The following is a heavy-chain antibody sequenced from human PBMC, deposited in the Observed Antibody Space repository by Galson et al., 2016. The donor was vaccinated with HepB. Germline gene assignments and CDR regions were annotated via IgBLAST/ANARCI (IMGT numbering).Heavy chain of an antibody. V-gene: IGHV3-53*01. CDR2: IYGGDRT. D-gene: IGHD2-15*01. Sequence: SLRLSCAVAGFSVGKNNMIWVRQAPGKGLEWVSVIYGGDRTPYADSVKGRFIISRDKSNNSLSLQMNNVRVDDTAVYYCATRFCRAGSCYSGVLDAWGQGIRVTVSS. CDR1: GFSVGKNN. J-gene: IGHJ4*02. CDR3: ATRFCRAGSCYSGVLDA.